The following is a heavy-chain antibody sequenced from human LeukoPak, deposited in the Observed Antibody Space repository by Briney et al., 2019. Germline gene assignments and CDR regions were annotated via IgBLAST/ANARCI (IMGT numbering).Heavy chain of an antibody. Sequence: PSETLSLTSTVSGGSISSYYWSWIRQPAGKGLEWIGRIYTSGSTNYNPSLKSRVTMSVDTSKNQFSLKLSSVTAADTAVYYCARGHDILTGYYMGPGGFDPWGQGTLVTVSS. J-gene: IGHJ5*02. CDR1: GGSISSYY. V-gene: IGHV4-4*07. CDR2: IYTSGST. D-gene: IGHD3-9*01. CDR3: ARGHDILTGYYMGPGGFDP.